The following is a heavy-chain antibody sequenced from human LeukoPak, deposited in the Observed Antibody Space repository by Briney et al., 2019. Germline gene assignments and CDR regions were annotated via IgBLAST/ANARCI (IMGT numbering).Heavy chain of an antibody. CDR1: GGTLSSYA. D-gene: IGHD2-15*01. Sequence: ASVKVSCKASGGTLSSYAISWVRQAPGQGLEWMGGIIPVFGTAYYAQTFQGRVTITTDESTSTAYMELSSLRSEDTAVYYCARDSENNSRWFLYFDNWGQGTLVTVSS. V-gene: IGHV1-69*05. J-gene: IGHJ4*02. CDR3: ARDSENNSRWFLYFDN. CDR2: IIPVFGTA.